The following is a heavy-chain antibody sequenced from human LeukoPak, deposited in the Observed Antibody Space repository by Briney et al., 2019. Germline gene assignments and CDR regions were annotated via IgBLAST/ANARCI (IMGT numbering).Heavy chain of an antibody. CDR1: GFPFSRYG. J-gene: IGHJ4*02. V-gene: IGHV3-30*18. CDR2: TSSDGSRI. D-gene: IGHD3-10*01. Sequence: GGSLRLSCAAFGFPFSRYGMQWVRQAPGKGLECVAVTSSDGSRIYYTDSVKGRFTISRDNSKNTLYLQMNSLRAEDTAFYYCAKKLAGGFDAPLDSWGQGTLVTVSS. CDR3: AKKLAGGFDAPLDS.